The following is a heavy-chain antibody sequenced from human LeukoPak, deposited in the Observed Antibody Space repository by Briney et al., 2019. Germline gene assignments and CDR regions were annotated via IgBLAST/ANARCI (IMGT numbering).Heavy chain of an antibody. D-gene: IGHD6-13*01. CDR3: ARGVPGIAAAVVY. J-gene: IGHJ4*02. CDR2: MNPNSGNT. CDR1: GYTFTSYD. Sequence: ASVKVSCKASGYTFTSYDIHWVRQATGQGLEWLGWMNPNSGNTGYAQKFQGRVTMTRNTSISTAYMELSSLRSEDTAVYYCARGVPGIAAAVVYWGQGTLVTVSS. V-gene: IGHV1-8*01.